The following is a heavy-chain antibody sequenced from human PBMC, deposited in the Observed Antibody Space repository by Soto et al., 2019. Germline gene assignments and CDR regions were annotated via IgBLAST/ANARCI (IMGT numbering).Heavy chain of an antibody. J-gene: IGHJ4*02. CDR1: GGSISSSNW. Sequence: QVQLQESGPGLVKPSGTLSLTCAVYGGSISSSNWWSWVRQPPGKWLEWIGEIYHSGSTNYNPSLKSRVTISVDKSKNQFSLKLSSVTAADTAVYYCARGPGYYGSGRRFDYWGQGTLVTVSS. CDR2: IYHSGST. D-gene: IGHD3-10*01. CDR3: ARGPGYYGSGRRFDY. V-gene: IGHV4-4*02.